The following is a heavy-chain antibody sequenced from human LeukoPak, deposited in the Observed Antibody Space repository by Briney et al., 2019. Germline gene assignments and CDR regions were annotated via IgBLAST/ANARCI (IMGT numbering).Heavy chain of an antibody. CDR1: GFTPTTYE. Sequence: GGSLRLSCVASGFTPTTYEMIWVRQAPGKGLGWVSYITSSSSNKYYADSVEGRFTISRDNAKNSLYLQMNSLRAEDTAVYYCATDCSSSSCLQSDHWGQGTLVTVSS. J-gene: IGHJ4*02. CDR3: ATDCSSSSCLQSDH. D-gene: IGHD2-2*01. CDR2: ITSSSSNK. V-gene: IGHV3-48*03.